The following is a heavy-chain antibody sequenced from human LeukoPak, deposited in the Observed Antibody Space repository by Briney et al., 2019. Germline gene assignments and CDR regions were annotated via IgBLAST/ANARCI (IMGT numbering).Heavy chain of an antibody. D-gene: IGHD3-22*01. CDR2: ISYGGSNK. CDR1: GFTFGSYG. J-gene: IGHJ4*02. V-gene: IGHV3-30*18. CDR3: AKIPWYYDSSGYSLDY. Sequence: GGSLRLSCAASGFTFGSYGMHWVRQAPGKGLEWVAVISYGGSNKYYADSVKGRFTISRDNSKNTLYLQMNSLRAEDTAVYYCAKIPWYYDSSGYSLDYWGQGTLVTVSS.